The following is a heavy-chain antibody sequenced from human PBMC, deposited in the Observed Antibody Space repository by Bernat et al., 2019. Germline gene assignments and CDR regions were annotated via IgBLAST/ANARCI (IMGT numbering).Heavy chain of an antibody. CDR2: ISYDGSNK. Sequence: QVQLVESGGGVVQPGRSLRLSCAASGFTFSSYGMHWVRQAPGKGLEWVAVISYDGSNKYYADSVKGRFTISRDNSKNTLYLQMNSLRAEDTAVYYCAKDYDFWSGYYADYWGQGTLVTVSS. V-gene: IGHV3-30*18. CDR1: GFTFSSYG. D-gene: IGHD3-3*01. J-gene: IGHJ4*02. CDR3: AKDYDFWSGYYADY.